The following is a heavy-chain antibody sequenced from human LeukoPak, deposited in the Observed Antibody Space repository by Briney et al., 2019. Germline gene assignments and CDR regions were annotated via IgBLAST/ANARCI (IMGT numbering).Heavy chain of an antibody. J-gene: IGHJ3*02. CDR3: ARVGYGGGAFDI. CDR1: GGTFSSYA. Sequence: GASVKVSCQASGGTFSSYAISWVRQAPGQGLEWMGGIIPIFGTANYAQKFQGRGTITTDESTSTAYMELSSLRSEDKAVDYCARVGYGGGAFDIWGQGTMVTVSS. CDR2: IIPIFGTA. D-gene: IGHD6-13*01. V-gene: IGHV1-69*05.